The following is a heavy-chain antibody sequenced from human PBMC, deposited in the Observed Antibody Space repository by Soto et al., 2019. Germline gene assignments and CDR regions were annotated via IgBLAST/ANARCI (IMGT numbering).Heavy chain of an antibody. J-gene: IGHJ3*02. D-gene: IGHD2-2*01. V-gene: IGHV1-3*01. CDR1: EYTFTRYA. CDR2: INAGNGNT. CDR3: ARGSTADHAFDI. Sequence: ASVKVSCKASEYTFTRYAMHWVRQAPGQSLEWMGWINAGNGNTKYSQKFQGRVTITRDASASTAYMELSSLIPEDTAVYYCARGSTADHAFDIWGQGTMVTVSS.